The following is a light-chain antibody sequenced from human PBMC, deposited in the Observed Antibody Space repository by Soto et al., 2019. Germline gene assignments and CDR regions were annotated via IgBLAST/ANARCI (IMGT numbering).Light chain of an antibody. Sequence: IVLTQSPGTLSLSPGERATLSCRASQSVSSSSLAWYQHQPGQAPRLLIYGASTRATGIPDRFSGSGSGTDFTLTISRLEPEDFAVYYCQQYGSSPWTFGQGTKVDIK. CDR2: GAS. CDR1: QSVSSSS. J-gene: IGKJ1*01. V-gene: IGKV3-20*01. CDR3: QQYGSSPWT.